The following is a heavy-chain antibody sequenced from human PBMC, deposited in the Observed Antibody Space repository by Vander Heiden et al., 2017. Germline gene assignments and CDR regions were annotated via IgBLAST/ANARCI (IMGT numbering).Heavy chain of an antibody. V-gene: IGHV3-21*01. J-gene: IGHJ4*02. Sequence: EVQLVESGGGLAKPGGSLSLSCPASGFTSSIYSMNWVRQAAGKGLEWVSTISSSSSDIYYADSVKGRFTISRDNARNSLYLQMNSLRAEDTAVYYCARAGRRWLQYLDYWCQGTLVTVSS. D-gene: IGHD5-12*01. CDR2: ISSSSSDI. CDR1: GFTSSIYS. CDR3: ARAGRRWLQYLDY.